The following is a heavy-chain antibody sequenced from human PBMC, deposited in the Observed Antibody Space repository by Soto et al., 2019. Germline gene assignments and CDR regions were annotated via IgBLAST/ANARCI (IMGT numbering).Heavy chain of an antibody. D-gene: IGHD6-13*01. Sequence: GASVKVSCKASGYTFTSYYMHWVRQAPGQGLEWMGIINPSGGSTSYAQKFQGRVTMTRDTSTSTVYMELSSLRSEDTAVYYCAALSSSWTGTIYYYYGMDVWGQGTTVTVSS. CDR1: GYTFTSYY. CDR3: AALSSSWTGTIYYYYGMDV. J-gene: IGHJ6*02. CDR2: INPSGGST. V-gene: IGHV1-46*01.